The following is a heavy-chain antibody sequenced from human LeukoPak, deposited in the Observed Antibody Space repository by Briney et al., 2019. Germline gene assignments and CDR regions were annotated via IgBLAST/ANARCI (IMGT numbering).Heavy chain of an antibody. Sequence: SVRVSCKASGGTSNSFAISWVRQAPGQGLEWMGRIIPNFGAAKYAQRFQGRLTFSTGASPSTVYMELSSLTSEDTAVYYCARGSAFDIWGQGTMVTISS. J-gene: IGHJ3*02. CDR1: GGTSNSFA. CDR3: ARGSAFDI. V-gene: IGHV1-69*05. CDR2: IIPNFGAA.